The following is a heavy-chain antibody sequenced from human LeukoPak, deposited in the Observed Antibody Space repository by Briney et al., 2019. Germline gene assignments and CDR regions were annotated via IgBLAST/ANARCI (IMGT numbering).Heavy chain of an antibody. J-gene: IGHJ4*02. D-gene: IGHD1-26*01. CDR3: AKDWGQRGVGATPDN. V-gene: IGHV3-23*01. CDR2: ISDDGRT. Sequence: PGGCLRLSCAASGFTFNNYAMIWVRQAPGKGLEWVSSISDDGRTFYADSVKGRFTISRDNSMNTLYLQMNSLRVEDTAVYYCAKDWGQRGVGATPDNWGQGTLVTVSS. CDR1: GFTFNNYA.